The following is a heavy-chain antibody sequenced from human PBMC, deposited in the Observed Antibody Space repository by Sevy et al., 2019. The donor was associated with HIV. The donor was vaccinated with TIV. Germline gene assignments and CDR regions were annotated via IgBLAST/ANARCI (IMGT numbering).Heavy chain of an antibody. D-gene: IGHD2-8*01. CDR1: GFPFSKYS. J-gene: IGHJ4*02. CDR2: FSFGCGQI. Sequence: GGSLRLSCAASGFPFSKYSMSWIRQTPGKGLGWVATFSFGCGQINYADSVKGRFTISRDNSRNTFYLQLNSLRSDDTAIYYCAREGCTRPHDYWGQGTVVTVSS. V-gene: IGHV3-21*04. CDR3: AREGCTRPHDY.